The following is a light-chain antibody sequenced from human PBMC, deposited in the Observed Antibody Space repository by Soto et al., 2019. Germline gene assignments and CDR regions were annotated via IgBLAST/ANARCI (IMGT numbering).Light chain of an antibody. Sequence: QSLLTQPASVSGSPGQSMTICCTGTSIDVGGYNYVSWYQQHPGKAPKLMIYDVSNRPSGVSNRFSGSKSGNTASLTISGLQAEDEADYYCSSYTSSSTSYVFGTGTKVTV. CDR2: DVS. CDR1: SIDVGGYNY. V-gene: IGLV2-14*01. CDR3: SSYTSSSTSYV. J-gene: IGLJ1*01.